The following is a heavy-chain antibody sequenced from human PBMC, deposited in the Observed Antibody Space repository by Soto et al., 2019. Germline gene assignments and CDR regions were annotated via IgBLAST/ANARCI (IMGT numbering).Heavy chain of an antibody. CDR3: AREGGYSGYDYVFYY. J-gene: IGHJ4*02. CDR2: IIPIFGTA. D-gene: IGHD5-12*01. CDR1: GGTFSSYA. V-gene: IGHV1-69*13. Sequence: SVKVSCKASGGTFSSYAISWVRQAPGQGLEWMGGIIPIFGTANYAQKFQGRVTITADESTSTAYMELSSLRSEDTAVYYCAREGGYSGYDYVFYYCGQGTLVTVSS.